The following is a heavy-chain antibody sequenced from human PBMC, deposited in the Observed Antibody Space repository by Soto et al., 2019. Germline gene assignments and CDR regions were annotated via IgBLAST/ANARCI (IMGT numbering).Heavy chain of an antibody. Sequence: ASVKVSCKASGYTFTSYYMHWVRQAPGQGLEWMGIINRSGGSTSYAQKFQGRVTMTRDTSTSTVYMELSSLRSEDTAVYYCAREGHSYGYYYYGMDVWGQGTTVNVSS. J-gene: IGHJ6*02. V-gene: IGHV1-46*01. D-gene: IGHD5-18*01. CDR3: AREGHSYGYYYYGMDV. CDR1: GYTFTSYY. CDR2: INRSGGST.